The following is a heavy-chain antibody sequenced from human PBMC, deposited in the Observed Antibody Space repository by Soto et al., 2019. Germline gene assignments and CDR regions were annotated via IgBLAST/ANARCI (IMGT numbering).Heavy chain of an antibody. V-gene: IGHV3-21*01. CDR2: ITSSGSYV. D-gene: IGHD2-15*01. Sequence: GGSLRLSCAASGFTFSSYTMNWVRQAPGKGLEWVSSITSSGSYVYYADSMKGRFTISRDNAKNSVYLQVNSLRAEDTAVYYCARLHCSGGSCYYSFDYWGRGTRVTVSS. CDR3: ARLHCSGGSCYYSFDY. CDR1: GFTFSSYT. J-gene: IGHJ4*02.